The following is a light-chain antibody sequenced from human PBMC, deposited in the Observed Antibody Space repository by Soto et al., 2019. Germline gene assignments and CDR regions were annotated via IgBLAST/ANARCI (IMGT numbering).Light chain of an antibody. V-gene: IGLV3-1*01. CDR1: KVDDQY. J-gene: IGLJ2*01. CDR3: QAWDSDNAV. CDR2: QDN. Sequence: SYELTQPPSVSVSPGQTAIITRSGPKVDDQYVCWNQQRPGQSPVLIIYQDNKRPSGIPERFSGSNSGNTASLTISGTQTLDEADYYCQAWDSDNAVFGGGNPLTVL.